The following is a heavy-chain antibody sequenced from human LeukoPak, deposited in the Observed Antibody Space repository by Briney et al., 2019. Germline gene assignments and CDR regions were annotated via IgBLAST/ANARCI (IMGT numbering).Heavy chain of an antibody. Sequence: ASVKVSCKVSGYTLNELSMRWVRQAPGKGLEWMGGFDPEDGETIYAQKFQGRVTMTEDTSTDAAYMELSSLRSEDTAVYYCATAHSNYNYYGMDVWGQGTTVTVSS. CDR2: FDPEDGET. CDR1: GYTLNELS. V-gene: IGHV1-24*01. CDR3: ATAHSNYNYYGMDV. J-gene: IGHJ6*02. D-gene: IGHD4-11*01.